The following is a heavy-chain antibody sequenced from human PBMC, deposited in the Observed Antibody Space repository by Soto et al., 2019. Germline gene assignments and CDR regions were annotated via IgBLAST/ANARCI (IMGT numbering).Heavy chain of an antibody. CDR3: ARGVATVVTSYFDY. CDR1: GGSFSGYY. J-gene: IGHJ4*01. V-gene: IGHV4-34*01. D-gene: IGHD4-17*01. Sequence: QVQLQQWGAGLLKPSETLSLTCAVYGGSFSGYYWSWIRQPPGKGLEWIGAIKHSGSTNYNPSIKRRFTISVDTTNTHFFLKMSSITAADTAVYCCARGVATVVTSYFDYWGQGTLVTVSS. CDR2: IKHSGST.